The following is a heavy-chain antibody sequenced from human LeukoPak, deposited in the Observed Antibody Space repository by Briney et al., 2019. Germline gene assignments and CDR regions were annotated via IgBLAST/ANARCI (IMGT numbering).Heavy chain of an antibody. CDR3: ASRSGSTPYYIDY. J-gene: IGHJ4*01. CDR2: ISTYNGNT. CDR1: GYTFTSYG. Sequence: GASVKVSCKVSGYTFTSYGMSWVRQAPGQGLEWVGWISTYNGNTNYAQKLQGRVTMTTDTSTSTAYMELRSLRSDDTAVYYCASRSGSTPYYIDYWGQGTLVTVSS. V-gene: IGHV1-18*01. D-gene: IGHD3-3*01.